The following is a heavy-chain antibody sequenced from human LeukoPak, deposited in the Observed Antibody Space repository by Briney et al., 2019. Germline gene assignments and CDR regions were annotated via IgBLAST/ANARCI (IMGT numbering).Heavy chain of an antibody. CDR1: GYTLTGYY. D-gene: IGHD6-19*01. Sequence: ASVKVSCKASGYTLTGYYMHWVRQAPGQGLEWMGRINPNSGGTNYAQKFQGRVTMTRDTSISTAYMELSRLRSDDTAVYYCARDQWLYSSGWYGYWGQGTLVTVSS. CDR2: INPNSGGT. V-gene: IGHV1-2*06. CDR3: ARDQWLYSSGWYGY. J-gene: IGHJ4*02.